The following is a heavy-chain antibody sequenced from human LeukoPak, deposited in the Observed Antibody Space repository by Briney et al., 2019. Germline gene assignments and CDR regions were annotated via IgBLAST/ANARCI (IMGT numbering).Heavy chain of an antibody. J-gene: IGHJ5*02. V-gene: IGHV1-18*01. CDR1: GYTFTNYG. D-gene: IGHD3-10*01. CDR2: ISIYNGNT. CDR3: AKGSFYGSP. Sequence: ASVKVSCKASGYTFTNYGITWVRQAPGQGLEWMGWISIYNGNTDYAQKLQGRVTMTTDTSTNTAYMDLRSLRSDDTAVYYCAKGSFYGSPWGQGTLVTVSS.